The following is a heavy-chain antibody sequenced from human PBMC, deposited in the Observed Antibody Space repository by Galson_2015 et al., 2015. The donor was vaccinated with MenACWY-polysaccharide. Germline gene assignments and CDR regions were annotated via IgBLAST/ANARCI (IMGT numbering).Heavy chain of an antibody. V-gene: IGHV1-18*01. CDR2: ISADNGNT. CDR1: GYTFTRRG. Sequence: SVKVSCKASGYTFTRRGITWVRQAPGQGLEWMGWISADNGNTNYAQNLQGRVTMATDTSTSTAYMELRSLRSDDTAVYYCARSWIMVTTHLDYWGQGTLVTVSS. D-gene: IGHD4-17*01. CDR3: ARSWIMVTTHLDY. J-gene: IGHJ4*02.